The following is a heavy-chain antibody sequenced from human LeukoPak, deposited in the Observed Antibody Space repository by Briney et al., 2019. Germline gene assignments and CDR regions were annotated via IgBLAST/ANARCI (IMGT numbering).Heavy chain of an antibody. CDR1: GGSISSGGYY. J-gene: IGHJ4*02. D-gene: IGHD6-13*01. CDR3: ATNPYSSSWYYFDY. V-gene: IGHV4-31*03. Sequence: SQTLSLTCTVSGGSISSGGYYWSWIRQHPGKGLEWIGYIYYSGSTYYNPSLKSRVTISVDTSKNQFSLKLSSVTAADTAVYYCATNPYSSSWYYFDYWGQGTLVTVSS. CDR2: IYYSGST.